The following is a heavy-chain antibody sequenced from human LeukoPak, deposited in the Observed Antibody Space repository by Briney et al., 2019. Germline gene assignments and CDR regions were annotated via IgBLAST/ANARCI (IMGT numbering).Heavy chain of an antibody. CDR1: GFTFSSYA. CDR2: ISGSGGST. Sequence: GGSLRLSCAAAGFTFSSYAMSWVRQAPGKGLEWVSGISGSGGSTYYAVSVKGRFTISRDNSKNPLYLQMNSLRAEDTAVYYCAKDSRLLRYFDWANFDYWGQGTLVTVSS. D-gene: IGHD3-9*01. CDR3: AKDSRLLRYFDWANFDY. J-gene: IGHJ4*02. V-gene: IGHV3-23*01.